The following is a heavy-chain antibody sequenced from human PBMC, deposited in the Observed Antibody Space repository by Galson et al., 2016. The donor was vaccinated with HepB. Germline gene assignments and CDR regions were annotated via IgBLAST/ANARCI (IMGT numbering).Heavy chain of an antibody. CDR3: VRGMSNSWYAYKRSYYYSMEL. CDR2: ISYTNAV. D-gene: IGHD6-13*01. V-gene: IGHV3-48*03. J-gene: IGHJ6*02. CDR1: GFTFSRYE. Sequence: SLRLSCAASGFTFSRYEFNWVRQAPGKGLEWVSHISYTNAVSYAASVKGRFTISRDNDGDSLFLERRGLRVEDTAVYYCVRGMSNSWYAYKRSYYYSMELWGRGTSIIVSS.